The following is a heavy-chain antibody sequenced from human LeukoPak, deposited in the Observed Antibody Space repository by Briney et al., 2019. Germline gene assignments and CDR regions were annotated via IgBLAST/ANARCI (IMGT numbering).Heavy chain of an antibody. Sequence: PSETLSLTCVVYGGSFSGYYWRWVRQPPGKGLDWIGEINHSGSTNYNASLHSQGTTSVDTSKTQFSLKLSSVTAADTAVYYCARVSLGEYCSSTSCPGSNWFDPWGQGTLVTVSS. V-gene: IGHV4-34*01. D-gene: IGHD2-2*01. CDR3: ARVSLGEYCSSTSCPGSNWFDP. J-gene: IGHJ5*02. CDR2: INHSGST. CDR1: GGSFSGYY.